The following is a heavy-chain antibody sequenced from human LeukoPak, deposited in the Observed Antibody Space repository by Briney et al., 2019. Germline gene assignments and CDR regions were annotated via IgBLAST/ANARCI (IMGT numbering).Heavy chain of an antibody. J-gene: IGHJ4*02. D-gene: IGHD1-20*01. V-gene: IGHV1-18*01. Sequence: ASVKVSCKASGYTFTSYGISWVRQAPGQGREWMGWISGYNDNTEYEQKLQGRVTMTTDTSTSTAYMELRSLRSDDTAVYYCARGYNWIYDYWGQGTLVTVSS. CDR2: ISGYNDNT. CDR3: ARGYNWIYDY. CDR1: GYTFTSYG.